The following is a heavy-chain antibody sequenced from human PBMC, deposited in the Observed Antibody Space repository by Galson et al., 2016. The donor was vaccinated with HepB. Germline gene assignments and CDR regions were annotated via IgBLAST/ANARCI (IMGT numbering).Heavy chain of an antibody. CDR1: VFTFSNYG. V-gene: IGHV3-30*19. J-gene: IGHJ4*02. Sequence: SLRLSCAASVFTFSNYGMHWVRQAPGKGLEWLAVISSDGNNKYYADSVKGRFTISRDNSKNTLYLQMNSLRAEDTAVYYCATSYGDNYYRYFDYWGQGTLVTVSS. D-gene: IGHD4-17*01. CDR3: ATSYGDNYYRYFDY. CDR2: ISSDGNNK.